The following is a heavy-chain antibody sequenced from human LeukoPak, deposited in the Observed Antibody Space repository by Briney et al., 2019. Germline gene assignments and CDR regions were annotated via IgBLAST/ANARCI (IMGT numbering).Heavy chain of an antibody. V-gene: IGHV1-69*04. Sequence: SVKVSCKASGYTFTSYGISWVRQAPGQGLEWMGRIIPILGIANYAQKFQGRVTITADKSTSTAYMEPSSLRSEDTAVYYCARARYYYGSGSYLFDYWGQGTLVTVSS. D-gene: IGHD3-10*01. CDR1: GYTFTSYG. CDR2: IIPILGIA. CDR3: ARARYYYGSGSYLFDY. J-gene: IGHJ4*02.